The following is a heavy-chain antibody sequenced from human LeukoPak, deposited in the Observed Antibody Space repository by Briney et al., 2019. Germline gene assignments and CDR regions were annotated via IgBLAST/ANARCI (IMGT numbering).Heavy chain of an antibody. CDR1: GGSISSYY. D-gene: IGHD2-2*01. CDR3: AGRETGCSSTSCYDYYFDY. J-gene: IGHJ4*02. CDR2: IYYSGST. Sequence: ASETLSLTCTVSGGSISSYYWSWIRQPPGKGLEWIGYIYYSGSTNYNPSLKSRVTISVDTSKNQFSLKLSSVTAADTAVYYCAGRETGCSSTSCYDYYFDYWGQGTLVTVSS. V-gene: IGHV4-59*08.